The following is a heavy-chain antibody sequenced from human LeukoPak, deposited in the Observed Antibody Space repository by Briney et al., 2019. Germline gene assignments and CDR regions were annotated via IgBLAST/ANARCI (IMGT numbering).Heavy chain of an antibody. V-gene: IGHV3-23*01. CDR3: AKGSYYDSSGSFYFDY. Sequence: GGSLRLTCAASGFTFSSYAMSWVRQAPGKGLEWVSGISGSGDNTYYADSVKGRFTISRDNSKNTLYVQVNSLGTEDTAAYYCAKGSYYDSSGSFYFDYWGQGTLVTVSS. CDR1: GFTFSSYA. J-gene: IGHJ4*02. CDR2: ISGSGDNT. D-gene: IGHD3-22*01.